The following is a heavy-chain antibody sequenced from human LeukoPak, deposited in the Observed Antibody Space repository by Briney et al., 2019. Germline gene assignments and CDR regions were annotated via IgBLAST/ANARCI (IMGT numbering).Heavy chain of an antibody. V-gene: IGHV3-30*02. CDR2: IRYDGSNK. J-gene: IGHJ6*03. Sequence: GGSLRLSCAASGFTFSSYGMHWVRQAPGKGLEWVAFIRYDGSNKYYADSVKGRFTISRDNSENTLYLQMNSLRAEDTAVYYCAKDRTGTPYYMDVWGKGTTVTVSS. CDR1: GFTFSSYG. CDR3: AKDRTGTPYYMDV. D-gene: IGHD1-1*01.